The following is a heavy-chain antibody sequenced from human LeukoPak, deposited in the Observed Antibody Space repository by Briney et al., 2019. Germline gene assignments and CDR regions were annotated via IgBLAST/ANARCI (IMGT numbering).Heavy chain of an antibody. D-gene: IGHD1-26*01. CDR3: ARDYSPPHWSENSGYFDS. CDR1: PVTFSSYS. V-gene: IGHV3-21*01. CDR2: ITTSSRYI. J-gene: IGHJ4*02. Sequence: PGGSLRLSCAASPVTFSSYSLNWVRQAPGKGLEWVASITTSSRYIYYANSVKGRFTISRDNAKNSLYLQMISLRVEDTAVYYCARDYSPPHWSENSGYFDSWGQGTLVTVSS.